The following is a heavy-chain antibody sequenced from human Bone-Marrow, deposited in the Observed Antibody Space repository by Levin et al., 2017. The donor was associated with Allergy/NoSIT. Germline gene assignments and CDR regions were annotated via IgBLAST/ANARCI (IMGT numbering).Heavy chain of an antibody. CDR3: ARRKGAVVEAFDV. V-gene: IGHV4-59*08. CDR1: DGSISSYF. CDR2: IYHSGST. J-gene: IGHJ3*01. D-gene: IGHD1-26*01. Sequence: SQTLSLTCTVPDGSISSYFWSWIRQSPGKGLEWIGYIYHSGSTNSNPSLRSRVTMSIDTSNNQFSLNLTSVTAADTAIYYCARRKGAVVEAFDVWGQGTMVAVS.